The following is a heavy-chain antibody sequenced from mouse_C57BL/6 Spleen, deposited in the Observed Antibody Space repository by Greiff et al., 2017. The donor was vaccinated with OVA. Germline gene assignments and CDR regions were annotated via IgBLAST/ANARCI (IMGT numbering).Heavy chain of an antibody. D-gene: IGHD2-10*02. J-gene: IGHJ4*01. CDR3: ARKDSIYAMDY. CDR1: GYTFTSYG. CDR2: IYPRSGNT. V-gene: IGHV1-81*01. Sequence: VQGVESGAELARPGASVKLSCKASGYTFTSYGISWVKQRTGQGLEWIGEIYPRSGNTYYNEKFKGKATLTADKSSSTAYMELRSLTSEDSAVYFCARKDSIYAMDYWGQGTSVTVSS.